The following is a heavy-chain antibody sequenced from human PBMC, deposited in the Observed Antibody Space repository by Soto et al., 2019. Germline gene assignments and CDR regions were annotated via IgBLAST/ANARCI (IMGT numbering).Heavy chain of an antibody. D-gene: IGHD1-1*01. V-gene: IGHV1-58*01. CDR1: GFTFSSSA. CDR3: AWDTERGRDSDYFDY. Sequence: SVKVSCKTSGFTFSSSAVHWVRQARGHRLQRIGWIDVGSANANYAQMLQERVTISRDTSTSTAYMELSSLRPEDTAVYYCAWDTERGRDSDYFDYWGQGTLVTVSS. CDR2: IDVGSANA. J-gene: IGHJ4*02.